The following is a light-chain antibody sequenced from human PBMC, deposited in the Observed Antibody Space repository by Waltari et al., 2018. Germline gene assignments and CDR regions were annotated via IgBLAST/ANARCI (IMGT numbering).Light chain of an antibody. Sequence: QSVLTQPPSTSGTPGQRVIISCSGSSSNIGRNVVNWYQQLPGKAPKLVIYRNDQRPSGVPDRFSGSKSGTSASLAISGLQGEDEADYYCAAWDDSLHGHWVFGGGTKVTVL. V-gene: IGLV1-44*01. CDR2: RND. CDR3: AAWDDSLHGHWV. CDR1: SSNIGRNV. J-gene: IGLJ3*02.